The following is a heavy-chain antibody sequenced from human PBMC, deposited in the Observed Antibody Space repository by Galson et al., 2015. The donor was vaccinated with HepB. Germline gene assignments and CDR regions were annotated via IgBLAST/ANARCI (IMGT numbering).Heavy chain of an antibody. CDR3: ARSSAWYGTYFDD. Sequence: SLRLSCAASGFTFSRDWMTWVRQAPGKGLEWVANIKEDGSESYYVDSVKGRFTISRDNAKNPLYLQMNSLRVDDTAVYYCARSSAWYGTYFDDWGQGTLVTVSS. V-gene: IGHV3-7*03. J-gene: IGHJ4*02. CDR1: GFTFSRDW. D-gene: IGHD6-19*01. CDR2: IKEDGSES.